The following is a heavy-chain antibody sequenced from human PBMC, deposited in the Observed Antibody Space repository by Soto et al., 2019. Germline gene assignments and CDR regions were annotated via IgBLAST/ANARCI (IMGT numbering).Heavy chain of an antibody. Sequence: QVQLVQSGAEVKKPGASVKVSCKASGYTFTSYDKNWEPQAAGQEPEWMGWMNPNSGNTGYAQKFQDRVTMTRNTSISKAYMELSSLRSEDTAVYYCARGHRGWYDYWGQGTLVTVSS. J-gene: IGHJ4*02. D-gene: IGHD6-19*01. CDR1: GYTFTSYD. CDR3: ARGHRGWYDY. CDR2: MNPNSGNT. V-gene: IGHV1-8*01.